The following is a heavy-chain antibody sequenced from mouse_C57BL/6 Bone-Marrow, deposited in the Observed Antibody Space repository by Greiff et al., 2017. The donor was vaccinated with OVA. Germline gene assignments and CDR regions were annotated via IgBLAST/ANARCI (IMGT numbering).Heavy chain of an antibody. D-gene: IGHD2-5*01. V-gene: IGHV1-15*01. Sequence: VQLQQSGAELVRPGASVTLSCKASGYTFTDYEMHWVQQTPVHGLEWIGAIDPETGGTAYNQKFKGKAILTVDKSSSTAYMELRSLTSEDSAVYYCTKGDYSNYGFAYWGQGTRVTVSA. CDR3: TKGDYSNYGFAY. CDR2: IDPETGGT. J-gene: IGHJ3*01. CDR1: GYTFTDYE.